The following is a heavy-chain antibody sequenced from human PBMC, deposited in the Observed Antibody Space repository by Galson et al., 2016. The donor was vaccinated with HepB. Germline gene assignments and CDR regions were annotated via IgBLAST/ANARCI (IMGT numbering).Heavy chain of an antibody. V-gene: IGHV4-39*01. Sequence: SGGSISSSSYYWGWIRQPPGKGLEWIGSIYYSGSTYYNPSLQSRVTISVDTSKNQFSLKMSSVTAADTAVYYCARRFRYTYGPPYGMDVWGQGTTVTVSS. CDR1: GGSISSSSYY. J-gene: IGHJ6*02. D-gene: IGHD5-18*01. CDR3: ARRFRYTYGPPYGMDV. CDR2: IYYSGST.